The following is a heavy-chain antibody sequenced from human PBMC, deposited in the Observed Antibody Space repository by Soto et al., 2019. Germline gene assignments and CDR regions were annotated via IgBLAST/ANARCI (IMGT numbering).Heavy chain of an antibody. CDR1: GGSFSGYY. V-gene: IGHV4-34*01. Sequence: PSETLSLTCAVYGGSFSGYYWSWIRQPTGKGLECIGEINHSGRTNYNPSLKSRVTISIDTSKNQFSLKMSSVTAADTAVYYCARLCSGGSCQLDYWGQGTLVTVSS. CDR3: ARLCSGGSCQLDY. J-gene: IGHJ4*02. CDR2: INHSGRT. D-gene: IGHD2-15*01.